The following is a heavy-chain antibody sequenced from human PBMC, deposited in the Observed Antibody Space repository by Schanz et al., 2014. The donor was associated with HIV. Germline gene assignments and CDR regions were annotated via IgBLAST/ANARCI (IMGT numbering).Heavy chain of an antibody. D-gene: IGHD3-22*01. Sequence: EVQLLESGGGLEQPGGSLRLSCVASGFTFSNYFMTWVRQAPGKGLEWVAHIKSDGSAQDYVDSVKGRFTISRDNAKNSLYLNMYSLRAADTAVYYCARDFSQGRDSSGPYDAFDLWGQGTMVTVSA. V-gene: IGHV3-7*01. CDR1: GFTFSNYF. CDR3: ARDFSQGRDSSGPYDAFDL. CDR2: IKSDGSAQ. J-gene: IGHJ3*01.